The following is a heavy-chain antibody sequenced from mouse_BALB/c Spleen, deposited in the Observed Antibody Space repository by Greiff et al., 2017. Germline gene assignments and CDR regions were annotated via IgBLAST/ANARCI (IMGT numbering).Heavy chain of an antibody. Sequence: EVQRVESGGGLVQPGGSRKLSCAASGFTFSSFGMHWVRQAPEKGLEWVAYISSGSSTIYYADTVKGRFTISRDNPKNTLFLQMTSLRSEDTAMYYCARDEGYYFDYWGQGTTLTVSS. CDR3: ARDEGYYFDY. D-gene: IGHD1-2*01. V-gene: IGHV5-17*02. CDR1: GFTFSSFG. CDR2: ISSGSSTI. J-gene: IGHJ2*01.